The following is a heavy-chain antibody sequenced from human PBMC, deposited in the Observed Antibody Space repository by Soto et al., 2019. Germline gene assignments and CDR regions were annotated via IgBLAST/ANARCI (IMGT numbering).Heavy chain of an antibody. J-gene: IGHJ3*02. Sequence: SETLSLTCTVSGGSISSGGYYWSWIRQHPGKGLEWIGYIYYSGSTYYNPSLKSRVTISVDTSKNQFSLKLSSVTAADTAVYYCAMRAVNTNRGGRAFDIWGQGTMVTVSS. CDR3: AMRAVNTNRGGRAFDI. D-gene: IGHD4-17*01. CDR1: GGSISSGGYY. V-gene: IGHV4-31*02. CDR2: IYYSGST.